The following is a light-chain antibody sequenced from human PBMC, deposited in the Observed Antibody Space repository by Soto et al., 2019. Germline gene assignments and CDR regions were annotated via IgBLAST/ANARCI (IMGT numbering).Light chain of an antibody. J-gene: IGLJ2*01. CDR3: AAWDDSLSGVV. V-gene: IGLV1-47*01. CDR2: RIN. CDR1: SSNIGSNY. Sequence: QSVLTQAPSASGTPGQRVTISCSGTSSNIGSNYVYWYQQLPGTAPKLLIYRINQRPSGVPDRFSGSKSGTSAPLAISRLRSEDEADYYCAAWDDSLSGVVFGGGTKLTVL.